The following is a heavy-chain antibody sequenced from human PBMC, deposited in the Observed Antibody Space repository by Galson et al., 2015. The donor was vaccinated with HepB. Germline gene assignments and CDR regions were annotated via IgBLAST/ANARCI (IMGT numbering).Heavy chain of an antibody. J-gene: IGHJ4*02. Sequence: SLRLSCAASGFTFSSYSMNWVRQAPGKGLEWVSSISSSSSYIYYADSVKGRFTISRDNAKNSLYLQMNSLRAEDTAVYYCAMSYYDSSGYFDYWGQGTLVTVSS. CDR3: AMSYYDSSGYFDY. CDR2: ISSSSSYI. CDR1: GFTFSSYS. V-gene: IGHV3-21*01. D-gene: IGHD3-22*01.